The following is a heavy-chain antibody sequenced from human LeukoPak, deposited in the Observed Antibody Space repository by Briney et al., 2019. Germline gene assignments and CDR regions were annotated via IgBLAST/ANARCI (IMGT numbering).Heavy chain of an antibody. Sequence: GESLKISCKGSGFRFTDYWIAWVRQMPGKGLEWMGIIYPGDSDTRYSPSFQGQVTISADRSITTAYLQWSSLKASDTAMYYCARRTNSYYYYGMDVWGQGTTVTVSS. CDR2: IYPGDSDT. CDR1: GFRFTDYW. J-gene: IGHJ6*02. CDR3: ARRTNSYYYYGMDV. V-gene: IGHV5-51*01. D-gene: IGHD4-23*01.